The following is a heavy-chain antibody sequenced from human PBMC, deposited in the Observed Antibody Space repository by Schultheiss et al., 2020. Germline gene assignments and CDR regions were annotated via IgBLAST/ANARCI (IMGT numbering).Heavy chain of an antibody. CDR2: IFYSGST. J-gene: IGHJ6*02. Sequence: SETLSLTCAVYGGSFSGYYWSWIRQPPGKGLEWIGYIFYSGSTYYNPSLKSRVTMSVDPSKNHFSLKLSSVTAADTAVYYCARGPIVVVPAAMGTGVNYYYYGMDVWGQGSTVTVSS. CDR3: ARGPIVVVPAAMGTGVNYYYYGMDV. D-gene: IGHD2-2*01. CDR1: GGSFSGYY. V-gene: IGHV4-34*01.